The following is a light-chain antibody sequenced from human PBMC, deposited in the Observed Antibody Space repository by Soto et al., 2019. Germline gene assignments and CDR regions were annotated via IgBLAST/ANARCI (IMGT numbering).Light chain of an antibody. Sequence: QSVLTQPPSVSGAPGQRVTISCTGSSSHIGAGYDVHWYQQLPGAAPKLLIFANVNRPSGVPDRFSASKSGTSASLASTWLQGEEEAYDCCQAYDSSLSAEVFGAGTKVT. J-gene: IGLJ1*01. CDR2: ANV. V-gene: IGLV1-40*01. CDR3: QAYDSSLSAEV. CDR1: SSHIGAGYD.